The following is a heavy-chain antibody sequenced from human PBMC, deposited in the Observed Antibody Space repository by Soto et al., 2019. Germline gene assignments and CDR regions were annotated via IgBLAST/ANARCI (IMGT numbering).Heavy chain of an antibody. CDR3: ARHAYSSSWYSGWFDS. CDR2: IYPGDSDT. J-gene: IGHJ5*01. CDR1: GYSFTSYW. Sequence: PGESLKISCKGSGYSFTSYWIDWVRQVPGKGLEWMGIIYPGDSDTRYSPSFQGQVTISADKSISTAYLQWSSLKASDTAIYYCARHAYSSSWYSGWFDSWGQGTLVTVSS. V-gene: IGHV5-51*01. D-gene: IGHD6-13*01.